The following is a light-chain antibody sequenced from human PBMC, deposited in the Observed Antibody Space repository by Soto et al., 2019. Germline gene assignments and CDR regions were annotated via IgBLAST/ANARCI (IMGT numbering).Light chain of an antibody. CDR1: QSITFY. CDR3: LQYYNVPWT. Sequence: DIQMTQSPSSLSASVGDRVTITCQASQSITFYLNWYQQKPGKAPKLLISDASNLETGAPSRFSGSASGTNVAFTISSLETEDIASAYCLQYYNVPWTFDGGTKADTK. V-gene: IGKV1-33*01. CDR2: DAS. J-gene: IGKJ4*02.